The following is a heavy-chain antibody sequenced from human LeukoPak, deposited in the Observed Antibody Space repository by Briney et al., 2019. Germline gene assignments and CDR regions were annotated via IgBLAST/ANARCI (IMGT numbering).Heavy chain of an antibody. CDR1: GFTFSSYA. CDR3: AKGFIKDFWSGYYTSSSDY. CDR2: ISGSGGST. D-gene: IGHD3-3*01. V-gene: IGHV3-23*01. J-gene: IGHJ4*02. Sequence: PGGSLRLSCAASGFTFSSYAMSWVRQAPGKGLEWVSAISGSGGSTYYADSVKGRFTISRDNSKNTLYLQMNSLRAEDTAVYYCAKGFIKDFWSGYYTSSSDYWGQGTLVTVSS.